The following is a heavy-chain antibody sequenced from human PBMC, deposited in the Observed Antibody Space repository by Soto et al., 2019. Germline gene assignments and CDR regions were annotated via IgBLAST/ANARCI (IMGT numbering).Heavy chain of an antibody. CDR1: GYTFTGYY. Sequence: GASVKVSWKASGYTFTGYYMHWVRQAPGQGLEWMGWINPNSGGTNYAQKFQGRVTMTRDTSISTAYMELSRLRSDDTAVYYCARVGAAAGTLAFDYWGQGTLVTVSS. D-gene: IGHD6-13*01. CDR3: ARVGAAAGTLAFDY. CDR2: INPNSGGT. V-gene: IGHV1-2*02. J-gene: IGHJ4*02.